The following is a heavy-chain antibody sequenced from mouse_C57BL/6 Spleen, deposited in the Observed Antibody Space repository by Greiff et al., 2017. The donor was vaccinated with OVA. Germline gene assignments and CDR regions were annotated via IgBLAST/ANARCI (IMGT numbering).Heavy chain of an antibody. Sequence: VQLQQPGAELVRPGYSVKLSCTASGYTFTSYWMDWVKQRPGQGLEWIGNIYPSDSEPHYNQKFKDKATLTVDKSSSTAYMQLSSLTSEDSAVYYCAREGDYGYAMDYWGQGTSVTVSS. CDR1: GYTFTSYW. CDR2: IYPSDSEP. CDR3: AREGDYGYAMDY. V-gene: IGHV1-61*01. D-gene: IGHD2-4*01. J-gene: IGHJ4*01.